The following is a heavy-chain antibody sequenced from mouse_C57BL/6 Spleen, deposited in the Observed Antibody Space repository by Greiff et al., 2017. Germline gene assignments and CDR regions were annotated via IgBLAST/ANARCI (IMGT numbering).Heavy chain of an antibody. CDR2: IDPSDSYT. D-gene: IGHD2-1*01. Sequence: QVQLKQPGAELVKPGASVKLSCKASGYTFTSYWMQWVKQRPGQGLEWIGEIDPSDSYTNYNQKFKGKATLTVDTSSSTAYMQLSSLTSEDSAVYYCASGNYGYWGQGTTLTVSS. CDR1: GYTFTSYW. CDR3: ASGNYGY. J-gene: IGHJ2*01. V-gene: IGHV1-50*01.